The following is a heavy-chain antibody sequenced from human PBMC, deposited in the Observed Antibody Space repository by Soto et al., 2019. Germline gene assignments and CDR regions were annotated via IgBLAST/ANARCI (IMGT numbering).Heavy chain of an antibody. D-gene: IGHD6-13*01. CDR1: GGSISSSSYY. CDR2: IYYSGST. V-gene: IGHV4-39*01. CDR3: ARHPWAPRPGIAAAGSFDY. Sequence: QLQLQESGPGLVKPSETLSLTCTVSGGSISSSSYYWGWIRQPPGKGLEWIGSIYYSGSTYYNPSLKSGVTISVDTAKNQFSLKLSSVTAADTAVYYCARHPWAPRPGIAAAGSFDYWGQGTLVTVSS. J-gene: IGHJ4*02.